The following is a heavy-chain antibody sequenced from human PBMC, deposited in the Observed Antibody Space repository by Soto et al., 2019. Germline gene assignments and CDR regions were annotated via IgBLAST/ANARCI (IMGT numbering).Heavy chain of an antibody. CDR2: MRPDESEK. CDR3: ARYGFANGLDL. D-gene: IGHD3-10*01. V-gene: IGHV3-7*03. CDR1: GFTFSRDW. J-gene: IGHJ6*02. Sequence: PGGSLRLSCTLSGFTFSRDWMAWVRQAPGKGLERVANMRPDESEKYYVDSVRGRFTISRDGAENSLHLQMDSLRAEDTALYYCARYGFANGLDLWGQGTTVTVSS.